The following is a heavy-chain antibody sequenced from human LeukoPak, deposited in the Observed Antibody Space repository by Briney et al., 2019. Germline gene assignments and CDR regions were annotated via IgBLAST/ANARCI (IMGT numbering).Heavy chain of an antibody. D-gene: IGHD3-22*01. Sequence: GSLILYCPAPGFILNSFAMNWVRQAPGEGLELDSAISASGGSTYYADSVEGRFTISRDNSKNTLYLQMNSLRAEDTAVYYCAKDLYTMVVVVTLDYWGQGTLVTVSS. CDR2: ISASGGST. CDR3: AKDLYTMVVVVTLDY. V-gene: IGHV3-23*01. J-gene: IGHJ4*02. CDR1: GFILNSFA.